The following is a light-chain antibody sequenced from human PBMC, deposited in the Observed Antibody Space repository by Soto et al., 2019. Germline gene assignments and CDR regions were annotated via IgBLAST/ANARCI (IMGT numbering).Light chain of an antibody. V-gene: IGLV2-14*03. J-gene: IGLJ3*02. Sequence: QSALTQPASVSGSPGQSITISCTGTSSDVGGYNYVSWYQQHPGKAPKLMLYDVGSRPSGVSNRFSGSKSGNTASLTISGLQAEDEADYYCGSYTRSTTWVFGGGTKLTVL. CDR2: DVG. CDR1: SSDVGGYNY. CDR3: GSYTRSTTWV.